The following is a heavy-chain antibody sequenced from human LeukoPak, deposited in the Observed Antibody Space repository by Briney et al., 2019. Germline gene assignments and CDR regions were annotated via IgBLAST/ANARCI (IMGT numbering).Heavy chain of an antibody. D-gene: IGHD3-10*01. CDR3: ARDVGFGELSYDY. J-gene: IGHJ4*02. CDR1: GGSISSYY. V-gene: IGHV4-59*01. CDR2: IYYSGST. Sequence: PSETLSLTCTVSGGSISSYYWSWIRQPPGKGLEWIGYIYYSGSTNYNPSLKSRVTISVDTSKNQFSLKLSSVAAADTAVYYCARDVGFGELSYDYWGQGTLVTVSS.